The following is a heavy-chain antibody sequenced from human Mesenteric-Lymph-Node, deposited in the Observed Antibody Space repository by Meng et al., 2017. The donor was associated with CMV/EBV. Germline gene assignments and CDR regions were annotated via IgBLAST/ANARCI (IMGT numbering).Heavy chain of an antibody. CDR3: ARVDYCSGGSCYSGMDY. CDR1: GFTFSSYW. D-gene: IGHD2-15*01. CDR2: INSDGSST. J-gene: IGHJ4*02. V-gene: IGHV3-74*01. Sequence: GGSLRLSCAASGFTFSSYWMHWVRQAPGQGLVWVSRINSDGSSTSYADSVKGRFTISRDNAKNTLYLQMNSLRAEDTAVYYCARVDYCSGGSCYSGMDYWGQGTLVTVPQ.